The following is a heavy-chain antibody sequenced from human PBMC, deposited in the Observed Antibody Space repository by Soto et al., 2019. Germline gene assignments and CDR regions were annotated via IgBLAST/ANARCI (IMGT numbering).Heavy chain of an antibody. V-gene: IGHV4-31*03. Sequence: LSLTCTVSGGSISSGGYYWSWIRQHPGKGLEWIGYIYYSGSTYYNPSLKSRVTISVDTSKNQFSLKLSSVTAADTAVYYCASSQSYSIYYYYGVDVWGQGTTVTVSS. D-gene: IGHD6-13*01. CDR3: ASSQSYSIYYYYGVDV. CDR1: GGSISSGGYY. CDR2: IYYSGST. J-gene: IGHJ6*02.